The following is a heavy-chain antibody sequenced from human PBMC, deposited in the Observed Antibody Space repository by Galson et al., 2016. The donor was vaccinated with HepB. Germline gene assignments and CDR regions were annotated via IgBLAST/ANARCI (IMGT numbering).Heavy chain of an antibody. CDR3: ARDWSVVGNAFDV. CDR1: GYIFSNYG. J-gene: IGHJ3*01. CDR2: IGAGGDT. D-gene: IGHD1-26*01. Sequence: SVKVSCKASGYIFSNYGHSWVRQAPGQGFEWMGWIGAGGDTKYAQKFQGRVTMTTDTSTSTAYMDLRSLRSDDTAVYCCARDWSVVGNAFDVWGQGTMVTVSS. V-gene: IGHV1-18*01.